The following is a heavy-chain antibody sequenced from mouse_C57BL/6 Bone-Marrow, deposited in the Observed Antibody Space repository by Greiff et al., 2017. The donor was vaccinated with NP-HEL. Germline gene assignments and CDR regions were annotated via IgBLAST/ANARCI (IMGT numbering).Heavy chain of an antibody. J-gene: IGHJ4*01. CDR1: GFSFNTYA. CDR2: IRSKSNNYAT. V-gene: IGHV10-1*01. D-gene: IGHD2-1*01. CDR3: VRHGGNYLYAMDY. Sequence: DVMLVESGGGLVQPKGSLKLSCAASGFSFNTYAMNWVRQAPGKGLEWVARIRSKSNNYATYYADSVKDRFTISRDDSESMLYLQMNNLKTEDTAMYYCVRHGGNYLYAMDYWGQGTSVTVSS.